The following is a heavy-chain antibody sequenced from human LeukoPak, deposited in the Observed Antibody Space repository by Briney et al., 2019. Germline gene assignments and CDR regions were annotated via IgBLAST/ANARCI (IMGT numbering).Heavy chain of an antibody. CDR3: ATGPGYSSSW. J-gene: IGHJ4*02. Sequence: PGGSLRLSCVAFGFTFSSYWMSWVRQAPGKGLEWVANIKQDGSEKYYVDSVKGRFTISRDNAKNSLYLQMNSLRAEDTAVYYCATGPGYSSSWWGQGTLVTVSS. CDR1: GFTFSSYW. CDR2: IKQDGSEK. V-gene: IGHV3-7*01. D-gene: IGHD6-13*01.